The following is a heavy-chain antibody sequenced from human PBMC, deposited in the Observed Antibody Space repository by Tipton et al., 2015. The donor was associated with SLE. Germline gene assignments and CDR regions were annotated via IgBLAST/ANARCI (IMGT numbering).Heavy chain of an antibody. Sequence: TLSLTCTVSGGSISSSSYYWGWIRQPPGKGLEWIGSIYYSGGTYYNPSLKSRVTISVDTSKNQFSLKLSSVTAADTAVYYCASPMAGYWGQGTLVTVSS. D-gene: IGHD5-24*01. CDR3: ASPMAGY. V-gene: IGHV4-39*07. CDR2: IYYSGGT. CDR1: GGSISSSSYY. J-gene: IGHJ4*02.